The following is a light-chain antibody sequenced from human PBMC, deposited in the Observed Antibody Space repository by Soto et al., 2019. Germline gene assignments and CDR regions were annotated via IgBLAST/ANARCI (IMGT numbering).Light chain of an antibody. J-gene: IGKJ1*01. CDR3: QQSYSTWT. V-gene: IGKV3-20*01. CDR2: AAS. CDR1: QSVSSNY. Sequence: EIVLTQSPGTLSLSPGERATLSCRASQSVSSNYLAWYQHKPGQGPRLLIYAASSRATGIPDRFSGSGSGTDFTLTISSLQPEDFATYYCQQSYSTWTFGQGTKVEIK.